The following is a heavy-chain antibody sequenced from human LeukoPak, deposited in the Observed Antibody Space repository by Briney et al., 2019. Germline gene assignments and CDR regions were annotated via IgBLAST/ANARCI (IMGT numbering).Heavy chain of an antibody. Sequence: SETLSLTCTVSGGSISSYYWSWIRQPPGKGLEWIGYIYYSGSTNYNPSLKSRVTISVDTSKNQFSLKLSSVTAADTAVYYCARGLYDNYYYGMDVWGQGTTVTVSS. V-gene: IGHV4-59*12. CDR1: GGSISSYY. CDR2: IYYSGST. CDR3: ARGLYDNYYYGMDV. D-gene: IGHD3-9*01. J-gene: IGHJ6*02.